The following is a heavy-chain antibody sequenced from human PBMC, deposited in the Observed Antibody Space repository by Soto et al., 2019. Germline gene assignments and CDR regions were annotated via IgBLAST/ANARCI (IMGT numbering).Heavy chain of an antibody. J-gene: IGHJ3*02. CDR1: GYTFTSYA. Sequence: GASVKVSCKASGYTFTSYAMHWVRQAPGQRLEWMGWINAGNGNTKYSQKFQGRVTITRDTSASTAYMELSSLRSEDTAVYYCARDVQPQYYYGAFDIWGQGTMVTVSS. CDR2: INAGNGNT. D-gene: IGHD3-10*01. V-gene: IGHV1-3*01. CDR3: ARDVQPQYYYGAFDI.